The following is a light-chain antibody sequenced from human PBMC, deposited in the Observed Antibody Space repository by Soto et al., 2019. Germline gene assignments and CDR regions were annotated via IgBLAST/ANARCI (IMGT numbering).Light chain of an antibody. V-gene: IGKV3-15*01. CDR3: LQYNNWPHT. J-gene: IGKJ2*01. Sequence: EIVMTQSPATLSVSPGERATLSCRASQSVSSKLAWFQQKPGQAPSLLIYGVSTRATGVPVRFSGSGSGTEFTLTINSLQSEDFAVYYCLQYNNWPHTFGQGTKVDIK. CDR2: GVS. CDR1: QSVSSK.